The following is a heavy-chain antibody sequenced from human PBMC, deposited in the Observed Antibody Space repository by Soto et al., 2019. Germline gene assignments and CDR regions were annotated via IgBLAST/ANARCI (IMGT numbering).Heavy chain of an antibody. V-gene: IGHV4-31*03. CDR2: IYYSGST. CDR1: GGSISSGGYY. D-gene: IGHD2-2*01. CDR3: ARNIVVVPAAIDLYYFDY. Sequence: TSETVSLTCTVSGGSISSGGYYWSWIRQHPGKGLEWIGYIYYSGSTYYNPSLKSRVTISVDTSKNQFSLKLSSVTAADTAVYYCARNIVVVPAAIDLYYFDYWGQGTLVTVSS. J-gene: IGHJ4*02.